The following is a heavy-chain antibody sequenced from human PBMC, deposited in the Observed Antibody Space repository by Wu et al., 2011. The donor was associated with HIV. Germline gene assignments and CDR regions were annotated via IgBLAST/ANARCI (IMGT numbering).Heavy chain of an antibody. D-gene: IGHD3-10*01. V-gene: IGHV1-69-2*01. J-gene: IGHJ5*02. Sequence: VQLVQSGAEVKKPGTAVKVSCKVSGYTFTDYYMHWVRQAPGGGLEWMGLVNPEDGDTLYAEKFQGRVTMTKGASIGTAYMELSSLTSEDTAVYYCTIGRGSRPRFDPWGQGTLVTVSS. CDR2: VNPEDGDT. CDR1: GYTFTDYY. CDR3: TIGRGSRPRFDP.